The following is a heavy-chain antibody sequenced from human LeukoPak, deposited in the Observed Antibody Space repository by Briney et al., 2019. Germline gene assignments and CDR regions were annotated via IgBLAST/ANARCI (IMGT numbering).Heavy chain of an antibody. J-gene: IGHJ3*02. D-gene: IGHD3-3*01. CDR2: ISSSSSTI. CDR3: ARAHYDFWSGYFTRTLDAFDI. V-gene: IGHV3-48*01. CDR1: GFTFSSYS. Sequence: GGSLRLSCAASGFTFSSYSMNWVRQAPGKGLEWVSYISSSSSTIYYADSVKGRFTISRDNAKNSLYLQMNSLRAEDTAVYYCARAHYDFWSGYFTRTLDAFDIWGQGTMVTVSS.